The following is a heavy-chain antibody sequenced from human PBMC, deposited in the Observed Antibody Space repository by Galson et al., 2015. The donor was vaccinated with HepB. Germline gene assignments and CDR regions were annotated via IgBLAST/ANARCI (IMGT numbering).Heavy chain of an antibody. V-gene: IGHV3-74*01. J-gene: IGHJ5*02. CDR1: GFTFSSYW. CDR2: INGDVSSR. CDR3: ARTPYDPYNWFDP. Sequence: SLRLSCAASGFTFSSYWMHWVRQAPGKGLVWVSRINGDVSSRSYADSVKGRFTISRDNAKNTLFLQMNSLRAEDTAVYYCARTPYDPYNWFDPWGQGTLVTVSS. D-gene: IGHD3-3*01.